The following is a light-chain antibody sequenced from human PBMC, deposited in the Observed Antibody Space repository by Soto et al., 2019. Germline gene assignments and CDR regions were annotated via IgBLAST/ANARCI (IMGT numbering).Light chain of an antibody. V-gene: IGKV3-20*01. CDR1: QSVTSGY. CDR3: QQYSSSPVT. J-gene: IGKJ4*01. Sequence: EIVLAQSPGTLSLSPGERATLACRASQSVTSGYLAWYQQKVGQAPRLLIYGASTRATGIPDRFSGSGSGTDFTLTISRLEPEDFAVYYCQQYSSSPVTFGGGTKMEFK. CDR2: GAS.